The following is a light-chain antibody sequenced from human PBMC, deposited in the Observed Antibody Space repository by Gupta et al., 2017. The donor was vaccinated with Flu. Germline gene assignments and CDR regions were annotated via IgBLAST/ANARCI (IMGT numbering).Light chain of an antibody. J-gene: IGLJ3*02. CDR3: RVWDSSSHHRWV. CDR1: SIRGKS. CDR2: DGS. Sequence: GNSIRGKSVHGYQQKPGQAPLLVFYDGSDRPSGGPHRLSGANSGNTATLTISRVEAGDEDDDYCRVWDSSSHHRWVFGGGTKLTVL. V-gene: IGLV3-21*02.